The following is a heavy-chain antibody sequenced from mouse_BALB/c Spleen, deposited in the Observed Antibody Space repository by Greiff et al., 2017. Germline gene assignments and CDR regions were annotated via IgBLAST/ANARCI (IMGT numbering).Heavy chain of an antibody. CDR3: ARSWGSPYSFDY. Sequence: QVHVKQSGAELAKPGASVKMSCKASGYTFTSYWMHWVKQRPGQGLEWIGYINPSTGYTEYNQKFKDKATLTADKSSSTAYMQLSSLTSEDSAVYYCARSWGSPYSFDYWGQGTTLTVSS. CDR2: INPSTGYT. V-gene: IGHV1-7*01. CDR1: GYTFTSYW. J-gene: IGHJ2*01.